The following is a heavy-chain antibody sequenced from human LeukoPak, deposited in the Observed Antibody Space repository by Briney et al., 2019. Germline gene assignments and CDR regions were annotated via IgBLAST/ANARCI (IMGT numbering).Heavy chain of an antibody. D-gene: IGHD6-13*01. CDR3: ARELYSSSWYQGWFDP. Sequence: SETLSLTCAVYGGSFSGYYWSWIRQPPGKGLEWIGEINHSGSTNYNPSLKSRVTISVDTSKNQFSLKLSSVTAADTAVYYCARELYSSSWYQGWFDPWGQGTLVTVSS. CDR2: INHSGST. CDR1: GGSFSGYY. V-gene: IGHV4-34*01. J-gene: IGHJ5*02.